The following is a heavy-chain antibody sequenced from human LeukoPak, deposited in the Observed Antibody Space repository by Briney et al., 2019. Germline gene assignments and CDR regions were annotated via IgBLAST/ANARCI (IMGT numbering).Heavy chain of an antibody. J-gene: IGHJ3*02. CDR2: INPNSGGT. V-gene: IGHV1-2*02. CDR3: ARVAGSGYYDSSVQYAFDI. Sequence: GASVKVSCKASGYTFTGYYMHWVRQAPGQGLDWMGWINPNSGGTNYAQKFQGRVTMTRDTSITTAYMELSRLRSDDTAVYFCARVAGSGYYDSSVQYAFDIWGQGTMVTVSS. D-gene: IGHD3-22*01. CDR1: GYTFTGYY.